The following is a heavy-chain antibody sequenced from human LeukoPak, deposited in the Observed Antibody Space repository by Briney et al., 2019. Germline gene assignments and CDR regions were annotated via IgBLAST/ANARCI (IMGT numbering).Heavy chain of an antibody. CDR1: GFTFDDYG. CDR2: INWNGGST. J-gene: IGHJ4*02. V-gene: IGHV3-20*04. D-gene: IGHD3-22*01. CDR3: ARLADYDSSGYFDY. Sequence: GGSLRLSCAASGFTFDDYGMSWVRQAPGKGLEWVSGINWNGGSTGYADSVKGRFTISRDNAKNSLYLQMNSLRGEDTAVYYCARLADYDSSGYFDYWGQGILVTVSS.